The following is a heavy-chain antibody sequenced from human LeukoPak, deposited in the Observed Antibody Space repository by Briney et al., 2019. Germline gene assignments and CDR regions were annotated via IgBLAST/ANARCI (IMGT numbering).Heavy chain of an antibody. CDR1: GFTFSSYA. CDR2: ISGSGGST. J-gene: IGHJ4*02. D-gene: IGHD1-26*01. V-gene: IGHV3-23*01. CDR3: AKAPSIVGATT. Sequence: GSLRLSCAASGFTFSSYAMSWVRQAPGKGLEWVSAISGSGGSTYYADSVKGRFTIPRDNSKNTLYLQMNSLRAEDTAVYYCAKAPSIVGATTWGQGTLVTVSS.